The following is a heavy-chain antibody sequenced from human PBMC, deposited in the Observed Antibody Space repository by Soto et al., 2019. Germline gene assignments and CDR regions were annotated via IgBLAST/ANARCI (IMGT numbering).Heavy chain of an antibody. D-gene: IGHD3-22*01. CDR2: IYYSGST. J-gene: IGHJ5*02. V-gene: IGHV4-39*01. Sequence: SETLSLTCTVSGGSISSSSYYWGWVRQPPGKGLEWIGSIYYSGSTYYNPSLKSRVTISVDTSKNQFSLKLSSVTAADTAVYYCARHITPYYYDSSGYYYGWFDPWGQGTLVTVS. CDR3: ARHITPYYYDSSGYYYGWFDP. CDR1: GGSISSSSYY.